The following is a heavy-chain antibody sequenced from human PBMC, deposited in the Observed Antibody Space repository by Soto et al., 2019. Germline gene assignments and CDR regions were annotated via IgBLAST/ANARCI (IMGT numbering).Heavy chain of an antibody. J-gene: IGHJ6*02. V-gene: IGHV1-69*08. Sequence: QVQLVQSGAEVKKPGSSVRVSCRSSGDTFSSYIVNWLRLAPGRGLEWMGRVIPVLTTTDYAQNFRGRVTISAYRSTNTVYLDLSSLRSDDTAVYYCARRRYCGYDCYHNHCSGMDVWGQGSLVTVAS. D-gene: IGHD2-21*02. CDR1: GDTFSSYI. CDR3: ARRRYCGYDCYHNHCSGMDV. CDR2: VIPVLTTT.